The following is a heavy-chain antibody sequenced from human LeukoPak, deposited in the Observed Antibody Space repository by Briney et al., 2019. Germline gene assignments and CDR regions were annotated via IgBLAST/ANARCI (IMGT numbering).Heavy chain of an antibody. V-gene: IGHV4-59*11. Sequence: SETLSLTCTVSGGSISSHYWSWIRQPPGKGLEWIGSIYYSGSTYYNPSLKSRVTISVDTSKNQFSLKLSSVTAADTAVYYCARDLGIAAAGYFDYWGQGALVTVSS. CDR3: ARDLGIAAAGYFDY. CDR2: IYYSGST. CDR1: GGSISSHY. J-gene: IGHJ4*02. D-gene: IGHD6-13*01.